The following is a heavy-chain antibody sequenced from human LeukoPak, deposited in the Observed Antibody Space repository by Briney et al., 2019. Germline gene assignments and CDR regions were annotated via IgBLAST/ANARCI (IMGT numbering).Heavy chain of an antibody. CDR2: MNPNSGNT. D-gene: IGHD2-15*01. J-gene: IGHJ5*02. Sequence: ASVKVSCKTSGYTFTNYDVTWVRRATGQGLEWMGWMNPNSGNTGYAQKFQGRVTMTRDTSISTAYMELSSLRSEDTAVYYCARLMGGGSPNRNTFDPWGQGTLVTVSS. CDR3: ARLMGGGSPNRNTFDP. V-gene: IGHV1-8*02. CDR1: GYTFTNYD.